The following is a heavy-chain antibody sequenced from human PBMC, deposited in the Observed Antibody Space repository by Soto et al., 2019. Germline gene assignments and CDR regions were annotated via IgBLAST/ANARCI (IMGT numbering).Heavy chain of an antibody. CDR1: GFTFSSYA. D-gene: IGHD5-18*01. J-gene: IGHJ4*02. V-gene: IGHV3-23*01. CDR3: ARHGYNYGGGYFDY. Sequence: GGSLRLSCAASGFTFSSYAMSWVRQAPGKGLEWVSGISGSGDSTYYADSVKGRFTISRDNSKNTLYLQMNSLRAEDTAVYYCARHGYNYGGGYFDYWGQGTLVTVSS. CDR2: ISGSGDST.